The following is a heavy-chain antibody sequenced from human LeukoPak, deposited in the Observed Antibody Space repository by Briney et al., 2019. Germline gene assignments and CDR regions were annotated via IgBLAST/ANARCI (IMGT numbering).Heavy chain of an antibody. J-gene: IGHJ4*02. CDR1: GFTFSSYE. CDR3: AKSGYNRFDY. V-gene: IGHV3-48*03. CDR2: ISSSGSTI. D-gene: IGHD5-24*01. Sequence: GGSLRLSCAASGFTFSSYEMNWVRQAPGKGLEWVSYISSSGSTIYYADSVKGRFIISRDNSKNTLYLQMNSLRADDTAVYYCAKSGYNRFDYWGQGTLVTVSS.